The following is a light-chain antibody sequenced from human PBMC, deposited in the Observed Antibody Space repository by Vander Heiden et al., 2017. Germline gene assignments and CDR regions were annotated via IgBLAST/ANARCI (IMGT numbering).Light chain of an antibody. J-gene: IGKJ4*01. V-gene: IGKV3-15*01. CDR3: QQYYTWPPLT. CDR1: QSVSRD. CDR2: RAS. Sequence: EIVMTQSPATLSVSQGERVTLSCRASQSVSRDLAWYQQKPGQAPRLLIYRASTRATGIPARFSGSGSGTEFTLTISSWQSEDLAVYFCQQYYTWPPLTFGGGTKVEIK.